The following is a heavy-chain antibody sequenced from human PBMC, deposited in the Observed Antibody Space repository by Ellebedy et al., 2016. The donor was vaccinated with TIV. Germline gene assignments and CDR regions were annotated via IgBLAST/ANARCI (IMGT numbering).Heavy chain of an antibody. J-gene: IGHJ6*02. CDR3: ASVYEDAIFGVVSV. D-gene: IGHD3-3*01. Sequence: SVKVSXKASGDTFSSSALSWVRQAPGQGLEWMGGIIPIFGTANNAQKFQGRVTITADESTSTSYMELSSLRSEDTAVYYCASVYEDAIFGVVSVWGQGTTVTVSS. V-gene: IGHV1-69*13. CDR1: GDTFSSSA. CDR2: IIPIFGTA.